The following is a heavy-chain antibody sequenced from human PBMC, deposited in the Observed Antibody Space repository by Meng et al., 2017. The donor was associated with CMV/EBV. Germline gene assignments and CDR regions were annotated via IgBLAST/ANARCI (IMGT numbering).Heavy chain of an antibody. CDR3: ARCGKDTAMDLAETLHYYYYGIDV. CDR2: IYSGGST. Sequence: GGSLRLSCAASGFTVSSNYMSWVRQAPGKGLEWVSVIYSGGSTYYADSVKGRFTISRDNSKNTLYLQMNSLRAEDTAVYYCARCGKDTAMDLAETLHYYYYGIDVWGQGTTVTVSS. J-gene: IGHJ6*02. D-gene: IGHD5-18*01. CDR1: GFTVSSNY. V-gene: IGHV3-53*01.